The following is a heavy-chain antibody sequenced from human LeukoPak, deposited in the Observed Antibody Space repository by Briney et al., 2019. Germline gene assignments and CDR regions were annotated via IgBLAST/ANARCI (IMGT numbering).Heavy chain of an antibody. CDR3: ARDPGYYYDSSAYYPGY. J-gene: IGHJ4*02. Sequence: WGSLTLTCAASGFTFSSYSMNWVRQAPGKGLEWVSSISSSSSYIYYADSVKGRFTISRDNAKNSLYLQMNSLRAEDTAVYYCARDPGYYYDSSAYYPGYWGPGSLSTVSS. CDR2: ISSSSSYI. D-gene: IGHD3-22*01. CDR1: GFTFSSYS. V-gene: IGHV3-21*01.